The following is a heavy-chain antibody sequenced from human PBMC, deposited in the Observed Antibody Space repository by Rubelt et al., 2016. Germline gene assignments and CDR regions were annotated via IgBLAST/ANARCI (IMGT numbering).Heavy chain of an antibody. Sequence: QVQLQQWGAGLLKPSETLSLTCAVYGGSFSGYYWSWIRPPPGKGLEWIGEINHSGSTNYNPSLKSCVTICVEPSKNQFSLKLSYWTAADTAVYYCARGVTYYDILTGYYQYNWFDPWGQGTLVTVSS. CDR1: GGSFSGYY. CDR3: ARGVTYYDILTGYYQYNWFDP. CDR2: INHSGST. V-gene: IGHV4-34*01. D-gene: IGHD3-9*01. J-gene: IGHJ5*02.